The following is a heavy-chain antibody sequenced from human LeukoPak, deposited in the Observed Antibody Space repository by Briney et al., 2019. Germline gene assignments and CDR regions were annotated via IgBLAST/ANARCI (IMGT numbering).Heavy chain of an antibody. D-gene: IGHD2-2*02. CDR1: GYTFTSYY. J-gene: IGHJ6*04. CDR2: INPNSGGT. CDR3: AREEGRDCSSTSCYSLDV. Sequence: ASVKVSCKASGYTFTSYYMHWVRQAPGQGLEWMGWINPNSGGTNYAQKFQGRVTMTRDTSITTAYMELSRLRSDDTAVYYCAREEGRDCSSTSCYSLDVWGKGTTVTVSS. V-gene: IGHV1-2*02.